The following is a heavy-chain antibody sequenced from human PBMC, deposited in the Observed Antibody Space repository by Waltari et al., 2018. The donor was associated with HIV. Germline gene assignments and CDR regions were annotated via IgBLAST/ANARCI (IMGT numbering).Heavy chain of an antibody. D-gene: IGHD3-3*01. CDR2: IYTSGST. J-gene: IGHJ4*02. Sequence: QVQLQESGPGLVKPSQTLSLTCTVSGASISSGSYYWSWIRQPAGKGLEWIGRIYTSGSTNYNPPLKSRVTIAVDTSKIQFSLKLSSVTAADTAVYYCAGQYYDFWSAPEDYWGQGTLVTVSS. V-gene: IGHV4-61*02. CDR1: GASISSGSYY. CDR3: AGQYYDFWSAPEDY.